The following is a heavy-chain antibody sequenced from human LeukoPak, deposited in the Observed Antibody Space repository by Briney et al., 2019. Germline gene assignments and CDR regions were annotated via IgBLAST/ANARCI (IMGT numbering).Heavy chain of an antibody. J-gene: IGHJ4*02. Sequence: KPSETLSLTCTVSDGSISSYYWSWIRQPPGKGLEWIGYIYYSGSTNYNPSLKSRVTISVDTSKNQFSLKLSSVTAADTAVYYCASNYYGSGSLDYWGQGNLVTVSS. V-gene: IGHV4-59*08. D-gene: IGHD3-10*01. CDR1: DGSISSYY. CDR3: ASNYYGSGSLDY. CDR2: IYYSGST.